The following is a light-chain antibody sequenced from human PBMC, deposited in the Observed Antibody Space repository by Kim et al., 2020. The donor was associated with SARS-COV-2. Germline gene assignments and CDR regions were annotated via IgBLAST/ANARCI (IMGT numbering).Light chain of an antibody. CDR3: QQYNNWPLT. Sequence: EIVLTPSPATLSVSPGERATLSCRASQSVRSDLAWYQQKPGQAPRLLIYGTSTTATGIPARFSGSGSGTEFTLTISSLQSEDFAVYYCQQYNNWPLTFGGGTKVDIK. J-gene: IGKJ4*01. CDR1: QSVRSD. V-gene: IGKV3-15*01. CDR2: GTS.